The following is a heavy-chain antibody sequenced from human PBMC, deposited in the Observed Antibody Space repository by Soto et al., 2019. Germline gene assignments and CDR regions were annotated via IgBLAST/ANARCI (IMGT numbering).Heavy chain of an antibody. CDR2: IWYDGSNK. Sequence: GGSLRLSCAASGFTFSTYGMHWVRRAPGKGLEWVAVIWYDGSNKYYADSVKGRFTISRDNSKNTLYLQMNSLRAEDTAVYYCARDLGYYDSSGHWGQGTLVTVPQ. J-gene: IGHJ4*02. CDR1: GFTFSTYG. V-gene: IGHV3-33*01. D-gene: IGHD3-22*01. CDR3: ARDLGYYDSSGH.